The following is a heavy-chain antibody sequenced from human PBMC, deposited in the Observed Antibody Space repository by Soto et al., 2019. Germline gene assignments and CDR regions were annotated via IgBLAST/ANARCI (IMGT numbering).Heavy chain of an antibody. D-gene: IGHD2-15*01. J-gene: IGHJ6*02. V-gene: IGHV4-39*01. CDR3: ALLGRDIVVVVAAKGPNYGMDV. CDR1: GGSISSSSYY. CDR2: IYYSGST. Sequence: QLQLQESGPGLVKPSETLSLTCTVSGGSISSSSYYWGWIRQPPGKGLEWIGSIYYSGSTYYNPSLKGRVTISVDTSKNQFSLKLSSVTAADTAVYYCALLGRDIVVVVAAKGPNYGMDVWGQGTTVTVSS.